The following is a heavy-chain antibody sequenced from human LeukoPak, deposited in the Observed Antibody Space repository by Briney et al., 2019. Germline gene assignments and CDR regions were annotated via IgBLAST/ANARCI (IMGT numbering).Heavy chain of an antibody. CDR3: AKFGGGYYDGSGYPLDY. J-gene: IGHJ4*02. Sequence: GGSLRLSCAASGFTFGSYAMSWVRQAPGKGLEWVSTISGSGGSTNYADSVKGRFTISRDNSKNTLNLQMSSLRAEDTAVYYCAKFGGGYYDGSGYPLDYWGQGTLVTVSS. V-gene: IGHV3-23*01. CDR2: ISGSGGST. D-gene: IGHD3-22*01. CDR1: GFTFGSYA.